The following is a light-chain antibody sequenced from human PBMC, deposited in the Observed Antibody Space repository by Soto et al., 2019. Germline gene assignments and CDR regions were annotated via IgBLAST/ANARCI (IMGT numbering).Light chain of an antibody. CDR3: QHRSHGPWT. J-gene: IGKJ1*01. V-gene: IGKV3-11*01. Sequence: EIVLTQSPATLSLSPGDRAILSCRASQSVDTYLVWYQQRPGQAPRLLIYDASNRATGVPARFSGSGSGTDFSLTINSLEPDDFAVYYCQHRSHGPWTFGQGTKVEIK. CDR2: DAS. CDR1: QSVDTY.